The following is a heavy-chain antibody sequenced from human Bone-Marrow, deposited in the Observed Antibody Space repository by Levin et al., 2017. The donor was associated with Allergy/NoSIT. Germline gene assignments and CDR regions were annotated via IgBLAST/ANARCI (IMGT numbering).Heavy chain of an antibody. CDR3: ARQRRTQKYYYDSSAKLGWYFDL. V-gene: IGHV4-34*01. Sequence: SETLSLTCAVYGGSFSGYYWSWIRQPPGKGLEWIGEINHSGSTNYNPSLKSRVTISVDTSKNQFSLKLSSVTAADTAVYYCARQRRTQKYYYDSSAKLGWYFDLWGRGTLVTVSS. D-gene: IGHD3-22*01. J-gene: IGHJ2*01. CDR2: INHSGST. CDR1: GGSFSGYY.